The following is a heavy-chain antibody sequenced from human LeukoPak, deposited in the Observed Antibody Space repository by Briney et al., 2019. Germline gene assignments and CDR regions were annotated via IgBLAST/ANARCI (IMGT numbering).Heavy chain of an antibody. V-gene: IGHV3-15*01. Sequence: PGGSLRLSCAASGFTFSNAWMSWVRQAPGKGLEWVGRIKSKTDGGTTDYAAPVKGRFTISRDDSKNTLYLQMNSLKTEDTAVYYCTTGLGYCSGGSCYSWVDYFDYWGQGTLVTVSS. CDR2: IKSKTDGGTT. J-gene: IGHJ4*02. D-gene: IGHD2-15*01. CDR1: GFTFSNAW. CDR3: TTGLGYCSGGSCYSWVDYFDY.